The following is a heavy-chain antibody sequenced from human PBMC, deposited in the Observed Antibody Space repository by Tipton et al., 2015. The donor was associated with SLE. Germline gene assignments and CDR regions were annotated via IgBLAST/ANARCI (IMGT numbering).Heavy chain of an antibody. V-gene: IGHV4-59*01. CDR3: AREQLVRAFDI. Sequence: GLVKPSETLSLTCAVYGGSFSGYYWSWIRQPPGKGLEWIGYIYYSGSTNYNPSLKSRVTISVDTSKNQFSLKLSSVTAADTAVYYCAREQLVRAFDIWGQGTMVTVSS. J-gene: IGHJ3*02. CDR2: IYYSGST. D-gene: IGHD6-6*01. CDR1: GGSFSGYY.